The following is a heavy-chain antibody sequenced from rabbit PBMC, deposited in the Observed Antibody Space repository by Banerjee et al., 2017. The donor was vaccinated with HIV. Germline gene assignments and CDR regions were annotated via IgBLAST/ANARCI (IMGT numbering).Heavy chain of an antibody. J-gene: IGHJ4*01. CDR3: ARSPFNL. CDR1: GFSFSSGYY. V-gene: IGHV1S40*01. CDR2: IDVGSGGST. Sequence: QSLEESGGDLVKPGASLTLTCTASGFSFSSGYYMCWVRQAPGKGLEWIGCIDVGSGGSTYYASWAKGRFTISKTSSTTVTLQMTSLTVADTATYFCARSPFNLWGPGTLVTVS.